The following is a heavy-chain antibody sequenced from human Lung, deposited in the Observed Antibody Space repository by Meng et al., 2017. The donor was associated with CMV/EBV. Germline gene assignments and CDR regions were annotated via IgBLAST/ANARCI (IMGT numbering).Heavy chain of an antibody. Sequence: GGSXRLXCAASGFNFGTYGLNWVRQAPGRGLEWISFISSDSRTKTYADSVKGRFTISRDDAKKSLSLQMRSLRAEDTALYYCARDRGVVIPAAPYYFDYWGQGTXVTVSS. V-gene: IGHV3-48*04. D-gene: IGHD2-2*01. CDR1: GFNFGTYG. CDR3: ARDRGVVIPAAPYYFDY. J-gene: IGHJ4*02. CDR2: ISSDSRTK.